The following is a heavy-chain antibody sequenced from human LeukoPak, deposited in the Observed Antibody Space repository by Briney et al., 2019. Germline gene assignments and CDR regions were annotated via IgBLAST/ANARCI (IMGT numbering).Heavy chain of an antibody. D-gene: IGHD2-8*01. V-gene: IGHV4-34*01. Sequence: SETLSLTCAVHGASFNTYYWTWIRQSPDKGLEWIGEVKHDGDTNVNPSLRSRVVMSVDASKNQFSLKMTSVTAADTAIYFCARGPVALPNDRLSLFFDFWGQGTLVTVSS. CDR1: GASFNTYY. CDR2: VKHDGDT. J-gene: IGHJ5*01. CDR3: ARGPVALPNDRLSLFFDF.